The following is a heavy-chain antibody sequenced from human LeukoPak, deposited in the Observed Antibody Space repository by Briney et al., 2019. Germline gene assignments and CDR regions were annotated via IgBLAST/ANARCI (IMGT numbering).Heavy chain of an antibody. Sequence: SETLSLTCTVSGGSISSSSYYWGWIRPPPGKGLEWIGSIYYSGSTYYNPSLKSRVTISVDTSKNQFSLKLSPVTAADTAVYYCARREVVAVNNWFDPWGQGTLVTVSS. D-gene: IGHD2-15*01. J-gene: IGHJ5*02. CDR3: ARREVVAVNNWFDP. V-gene: IGHV4-39*01. CDR1: GGSISSSSYY. CDR2: IYYSGST.